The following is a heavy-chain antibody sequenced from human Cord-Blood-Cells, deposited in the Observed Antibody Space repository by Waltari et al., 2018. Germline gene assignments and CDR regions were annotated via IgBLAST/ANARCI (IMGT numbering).Heavy chain of an antibody. CDR2: INHSGST. CDR3: ARIVEVTVTPDHYFDY. CDR1: GGSFSGYY. J-gene: IGHJ4*02. V-gene: IGHV4-34*01. Sequence: QVQLQQWGAGLLKPSETLSLTCAVYGGSFSGYYWSWIRQPPGKGLEWIGEINHSGSTNYNPSRKSRVTISVDTSKNQFSLKLSSVTAADTAVYYCARIVEVTVTPDHYFDYWGQGTLVTVSS. D-gene: IGHD4-17*01.